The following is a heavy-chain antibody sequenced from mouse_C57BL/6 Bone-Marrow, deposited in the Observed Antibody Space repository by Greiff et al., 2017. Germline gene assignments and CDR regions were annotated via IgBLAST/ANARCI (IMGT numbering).Heavy chain of an antibody. CDR3: ARVGLWLRRTGYYAMDY. CDR2: INYDGSST. CDR1: GFTFSDYY. Sequence: EVMLVESEGGLVQPGSSMKLSCTASGFTFSDYYMAWVRQVPEKGLEWVANINYDGSSTYYLDSLKNRFTISRDNAKNILYLQMSSLKSEDTATYYCARVGLWLRRTGYYAMDYWGQGTSVTVSS. J-gene: IGHJ4*01. D-gene: IGHD2-2*01. V-gene: IGHV5-16*01.